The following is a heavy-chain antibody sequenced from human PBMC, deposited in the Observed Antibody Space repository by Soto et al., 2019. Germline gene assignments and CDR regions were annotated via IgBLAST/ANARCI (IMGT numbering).Heavy chain of an antibody. CDR1: GGTFSSYA. CDR2: IIPIFGTA. CDR3: ARSSPNDSSGYYPVGYYYGMDV. J-gene: IGHJ6*02. D-gene: IGHD3-22*01. Sequence: GASVPVSRKASGGTFSSYAISGVRQAPGQGLEWMGGIIPIFGTANYAQKFQGRLTLTADKSTSTAYMELSSLRSEDTAVYYCARSSPNDSSGYYPVGYYYGMDVWGQGTTVTVSS. V-gene: IGHV1-69*06.